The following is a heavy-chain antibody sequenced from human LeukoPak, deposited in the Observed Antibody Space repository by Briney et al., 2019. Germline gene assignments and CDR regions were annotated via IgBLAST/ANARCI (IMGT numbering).Heavy chain of an antibody. CDR1: GGSISSSSYY. J-gene: IGHJ6*02. Sequence: SETLSLTCTVSGGSISSSSYYWGWLRQPPGKGLEWIGSIYYSGSTYYNPSLKSRVTISVDTSKNQFSLQLNSVTPEDTAVYYCAREPIAAVSYYYYYGMDVWGQGTTVTVSS. D-gene: IGHD6-13*01. V-gene: IGHV4-39*07. CDR3: AREPIAAVSYYYYYGMDV. CDR2: IYYSGST.